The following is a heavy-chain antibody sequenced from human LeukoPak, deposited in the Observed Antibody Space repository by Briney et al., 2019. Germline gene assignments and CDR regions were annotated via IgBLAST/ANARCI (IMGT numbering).Heavy chain of an antibody. J-gene: IGHJ6*03. CDR2: ISAYNGNT. D-gene: IGHD6-19*01. Sequence: ASVKVSCKASGYTFTSYGISWVRQAPGQGLEWMGWISAYNGNTNYAQKLQGRVTMTPDTSTSTAYMELRSLRSDDTAVYYCARWVGYSSGWYGGYYYMDVWGKGTTVTVSS. CDR1: GYTFTSYG. CDR3: ARWVGYSSGWYGGYYYMDV. V-gene: IGHV1-18*01.